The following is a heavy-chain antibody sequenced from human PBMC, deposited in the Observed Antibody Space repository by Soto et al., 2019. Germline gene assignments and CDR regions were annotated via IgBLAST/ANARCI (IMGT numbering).Heavy chain of an antibody. J-gene: IGHJ3*02. Sequence: PGGSLRLSCAASGFTFSSYAMSWVRQAPGKGLEWVSAISGSGGSTYYADSVKGRFTISRDNSKSTLYLQMNSLRAEDTAVYYCAKDWAIVGVATPDYYGDHAGDAFDIWGQGTMVTVSS. D-gene: IGHD4-17*01. CDR2: ISGSGGST. CDR1: GFTFSSYA. CDR3: AKDWAIVGVATPDYYGDHAGDAFDI. V-gene: IGHV3-23*01.